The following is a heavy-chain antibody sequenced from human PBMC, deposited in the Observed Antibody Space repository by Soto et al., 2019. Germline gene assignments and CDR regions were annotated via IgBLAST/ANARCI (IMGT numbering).Heavy chain of an antibody. D-gene: IGHD3-10*01. V-gene: IGHV3-23*01. J-gene: IGHJ4*02. CDR1: GLTFTSYA. CDR2: LSGSGGTT. Sequence: EVQLLASGGGLVHPGGSLRLSCAASGLTFTSYAMIWVRQAPGKGLEWVSGLSGSGGTTYYADSVKGRFTISRDNSKNTLYLQMDSLRAEDTAVYYCAKDRRISMVRGYYFEYWGQGTLVTVSS. CDR3: AKDRRISMVRGYYFEY.